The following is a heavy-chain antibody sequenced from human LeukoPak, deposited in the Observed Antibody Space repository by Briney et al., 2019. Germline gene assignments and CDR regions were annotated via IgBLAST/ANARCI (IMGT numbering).Heavy chain of an antibody. V-gene: IGHV1-69*05. CDR1: GGTFSSYT. CDR3: ARARSDFWFDP. J-gene: IGHJ5*02. CDR2: VIPIFGIA. Sequence: SVKVSCKASGGTFSSYTISWVRQAPGQGLEWMGGVIPIFGIANYAQKFQGRVTITTDESTSTAYMEQSSLRSEYTDVYCCARARSDFWFDPWGQGTLVTVSS.